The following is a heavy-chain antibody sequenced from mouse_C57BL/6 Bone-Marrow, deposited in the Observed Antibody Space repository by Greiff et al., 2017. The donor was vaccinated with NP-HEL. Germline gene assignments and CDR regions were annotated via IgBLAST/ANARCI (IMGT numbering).Heavy chain of an antibody. CDR1: GFNIKDYY. J-gene: IGHJ2*01. CDR3: ARDYYGSYYFDY. Sequence: VQLQQSGAELVKPGASVKLSCTASGFNIKDYYMHWVKQRTEQGLEWIGRIDPEDGETKYAPKFQCKATITADTSSNTAYLQLSSLTSEDTAVYYCARDYYGSYYFDYWGQGTTLTVSS. CDR2: IDPEDGET. V-gene: IGHV14-2*01. D-gene: IGHD1-1*01.